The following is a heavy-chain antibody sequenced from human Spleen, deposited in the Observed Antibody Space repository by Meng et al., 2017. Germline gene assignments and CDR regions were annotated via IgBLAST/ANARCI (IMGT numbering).Heavy chain of an antibody. Sequence: ASVKVSCKASGYTFSDYYLHWVRRAPGQGPEWMGRINPKTGSTNYAQKFQGRVTVTSDTSISTAYMELSSLRSDDAAVYYCARQGTRYCTNGVCSEFDYWGQGTLVTVSS. CDR2: INPKTGST. D-gene: IGHD2-8*01. CDR3: ARQGTRYCTNGVCSEFDY. J-gene: IGHJ4*02. V-gene: IGHV1-2*06. CDR1: GYTFSDYY.